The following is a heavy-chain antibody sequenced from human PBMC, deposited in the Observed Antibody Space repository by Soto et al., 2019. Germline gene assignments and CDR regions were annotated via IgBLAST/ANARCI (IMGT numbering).Heavy chain of an antibody. Sequence: ASVKVSCKASGYTFTSYYMHWVRQAPGQGLEWMGIINPSGGTANYAQKFQGRVTITADESTSTAYMELSSLRSEDTAVYYCARAVDTAMGPIDYWGQGTLVTVSS. D-gene: IGHD5-18*01. CDR2: INPSGGTA. CDR1: GYTFTSYY. J-gene: IGHJ4*02. V-gene: IGHV1-46*01. CDR3: ARAVDTAMGPIDY.